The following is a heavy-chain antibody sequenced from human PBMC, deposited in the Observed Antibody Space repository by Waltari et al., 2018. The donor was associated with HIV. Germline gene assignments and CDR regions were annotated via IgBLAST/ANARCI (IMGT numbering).Heavy chain of an antibody. V-gene: IGHV3-15*01. Sequence: EVQLVESGGDLLKPGGCLRLSCAASGFTLNSVWMSWVRQAPGKGLEWVGRIKTKGDGWATDYAAAVKGRFTISRDDSKNTVYLQMNSLKIEDTAVYYCTSEEDYGSGSHFDYWGQGTLVTVSS. CDR1: GFTLNSVW. CDR3: TSEEDYGSGSHFDY. CDR2: IKTKGDGWAT. J-gene: IGHJ4*02. D-gene: IGHD3-10*01.